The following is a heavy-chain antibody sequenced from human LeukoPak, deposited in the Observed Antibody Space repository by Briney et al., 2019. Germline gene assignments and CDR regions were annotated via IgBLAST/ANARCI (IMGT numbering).Heavy chain of an antibody. CDR1: GFTFSSYA. Sequence: GGSLRLSCVASGFTFSSYAMHWVRQTPGKGLEYVSGINSNGGSTHYANSVKGRFTISRDNAKNTLYLQMNSLRAEDTAVYYCARESTMIDAFDIWGQGTMVTVSS. D-gene: IGHD3-22*01. J-gene: IGHJ3*02. CDR3: ARESTMIDAFDI. CDR2: INSNGGST. V-gene: IGHV3-64*01.